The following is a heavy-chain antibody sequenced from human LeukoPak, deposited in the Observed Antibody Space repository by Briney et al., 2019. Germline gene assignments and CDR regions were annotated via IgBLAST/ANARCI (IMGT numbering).Heavy chain of an antibody. V-gene: IGHV3-11*04. D-gene: IGHD5-18*01. CDR2: ISSSGSTI. CDR3: ARVGIQLWPGSRDHDYYYMDV. Sequence: GGSLRLSCAASGFTFSDYYMSWIRQAPGKGLEWVSYISSSGSTIYYADSVKGRFTVSRDNAKNSLYLQMNSLRAEDTAVYYCARVGIQLWPGSRDHDYYYMDVWGKGTTVTVSS. CDR1: GFTFSDYY. J-gene: IGHJ6*03.